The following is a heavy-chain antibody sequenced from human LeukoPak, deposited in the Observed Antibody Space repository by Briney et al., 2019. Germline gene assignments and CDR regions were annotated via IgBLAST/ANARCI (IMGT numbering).Heavy chain of an antibody. CDR1: GFTFNTYW. CDR3: ARRIAASGTGGYFDY. D-gene: IGHD6-13*01. Sequence: PGGSLRLSCAASGFTFNTYWMTWVRQAPGKGLEWVANIKQDGSETYYVDSVKGRFTISRDTANNSLYLQMNSLSAEDTAVYYCARRIAASGTGGYFDYWGLGTLVTVSS. J-gene: IGHJ4*02. V-gene: IGHV3-7*05. CDR2: IKQDGSET.